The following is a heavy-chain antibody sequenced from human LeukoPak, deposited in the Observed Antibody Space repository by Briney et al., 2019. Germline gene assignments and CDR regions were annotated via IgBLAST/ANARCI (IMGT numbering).Heavy chain of an antibody. V-gene: IGHV4-38-2*01. Sequence: SETLSLTCAVSGYSISSGYYWGWIRQPPGKGLEWIGSIYHSGSTYYNPSLKSRVTISVDTSKNQFSLKLSSVTAADTAVYYCARVPTGAFDYWGQGTLVTVSS. CDR3: ARVPTGAFDY. D-gene: IGHD7-27*01. J-gene: IGHJ4*02. CDR2: IYHSGST. CDR1: GYSISSGYY.